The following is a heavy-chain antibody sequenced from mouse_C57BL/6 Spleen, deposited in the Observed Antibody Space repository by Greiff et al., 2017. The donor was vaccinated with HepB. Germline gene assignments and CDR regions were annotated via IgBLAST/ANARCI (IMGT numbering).Heavy chain of an antibody. V-gene: IGHV3-6*01. D-gene: IGHD1-1*01. CDR3: ARSVVATGNWYFDV. CDR1: GYSITSGYY. Sequence: VQLKESGPGLVKPSQSLSLTCSVTGYSITSGYYWNWIRQFPGNKLEWMGYISYDGSNNYNPSLKNRISITRDTSKNQFFLKLNSVTTEDTATYYCARSVVATGNWYFDVWGTGTTVTVSS. CDR2: ISYDGSN. J-gene: IGHJ1*03.